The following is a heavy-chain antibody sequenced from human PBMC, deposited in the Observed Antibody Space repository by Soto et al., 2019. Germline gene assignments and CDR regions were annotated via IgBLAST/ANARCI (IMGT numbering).Heavy chain of an antibody. Sequence: PGGSLRLSCAASGLIFSNYKMHWVRQAPGKGLVWVSRINTDGSIIDYADSVKGRFTVPRDNAKNTLYLQMNSLRADDTAVYYCARDTDGLHYWGQGTLVTVSS. CDR2: INTDGSII. CDR1: GLIFSNYK. J-gene: IGHJ4*02. CDR3: ARDTDGLHY. V-gene: IGHV3-74*01.